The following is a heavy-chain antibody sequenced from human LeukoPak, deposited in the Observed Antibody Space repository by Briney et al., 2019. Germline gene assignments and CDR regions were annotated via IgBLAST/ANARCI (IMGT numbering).Heavy chain of an antibody. V-gene: IGHV3-23*01. Sequence: GGSLRLSCAASGFTFSTYAMSWVRQAPRKGLEWVSAISTSGDDTYYADSVKGRFTISRDNSKNTVFLQMNSLRAEDTAVYYCARYCTSTSCFSSHGSLWWGQGTLVTVSS. D-gene: IGHD2-2*01. CDR3: ARYCTSTSCFSSHGSLW. CDR1: GFTFSTYA. J-gene: IGHJ4*02. CDR2: ISTSGDDT.